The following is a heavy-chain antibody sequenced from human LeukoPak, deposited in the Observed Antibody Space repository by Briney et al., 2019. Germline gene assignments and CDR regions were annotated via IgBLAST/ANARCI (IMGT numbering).Heavy chain of an antibody. CDR1: GGSISSSSYY. V-gene: IGHV4-39*01. CDR3: ARGRGNYYYYGMDV. Sequence: PSETLSLACTVSGGSISSSSYYWGWIRQPPGKGLEWIGSIVYTGSTYYNPSLTSRVTISVDTSKNQFSLKLSSVTAADTAVYYCARGRGNYYYYGMDVWGQGTTVTVSS. CDR2: IVYTGST. J-gene: IGHJ6*02. D-gene: IGHD6-25*01.